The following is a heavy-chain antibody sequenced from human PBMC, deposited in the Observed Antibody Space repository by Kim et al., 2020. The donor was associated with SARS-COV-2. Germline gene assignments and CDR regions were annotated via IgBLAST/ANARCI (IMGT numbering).Heavy chain of an antibody. J-gene: IGHJ6*02. V-gene: IGHV1-46*01. CDR1: GYTFTSYY. Sequence: ASVKVSCKASGYTFTSYYMHWVRQAPGQGLEWMGIINPSGGSTSYAQKFQGRVTMTRDTSTSTVYMELSSLRSEDTAVYYCASPVEMAPMVDYYGMDVWGQGTTVTVSS. D-gene: IGHD5-12*01. CDR3: ASPVEMAPMVDYYGMDV. CDR2: INPSGGST.